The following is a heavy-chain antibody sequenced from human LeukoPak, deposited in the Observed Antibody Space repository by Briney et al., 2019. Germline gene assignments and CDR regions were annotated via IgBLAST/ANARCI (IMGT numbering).Heavy chain of an antibody. CDR2: INPSGGST. D-gene: IGHD3-10*01. Sequence: ASVKVSCKASGYTFTSYYMHWVRQAPGQGLEWMGIINPSGGSTSYAQKFQGRVTMTRDMSTSTVYVELSSLRSEDTAVYYCARVYGETSYFDYWGQGTLVTVSS. J-gene: IGHJ4*02. V-gene: IGHV1-46*01. CDR1: GYTFTSYY. CDR3: ARVYGETSYFDY.